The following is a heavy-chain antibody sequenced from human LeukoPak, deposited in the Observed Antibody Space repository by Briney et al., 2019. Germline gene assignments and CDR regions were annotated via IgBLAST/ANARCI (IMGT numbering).Heavy chain of an antibody. J-gene: IGHJ4*02. D-gene: IGHD3-22*01. CDR3: ARDLSHRYNYDSRGYYILFDH. Sequence: ASVKVSCKASGYTFTSYTMHWVRQAPGQRLEWMGWISAYNGNTNYAQKLQGRVTMTTDTSTTTAYMELRSLRSDDTAVYYCARDLSHRYNYDSRGYYILFDHWGQGTLVTVSS. CDR1: GYTFTSYT. CDR2: ISAYNGNT. V-gene: IGHV1-18*01.